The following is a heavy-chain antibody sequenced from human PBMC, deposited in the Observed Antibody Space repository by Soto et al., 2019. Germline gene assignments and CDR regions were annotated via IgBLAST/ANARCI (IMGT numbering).Heavy chain of an antibody. Sequence: GGSLRLSCAASGFTFSSYSMNWVRQAPGKGLEWVSYISSSSSTIYYADSVKGRFTISRDNAKNSLYLQMNSLRAEDTAVYYCARDSSVSPTYYDILADAFDIWGQGTMVTVSS. D-gene: IGHD3-9*01. CDR2: ISSSSSTI. J-gene: IGHJ3*02. CDR1: GFTFSSYS. V-gene: IGHV3-48*01. CDR3: ARDSSVSPTYYDILADAFDI.